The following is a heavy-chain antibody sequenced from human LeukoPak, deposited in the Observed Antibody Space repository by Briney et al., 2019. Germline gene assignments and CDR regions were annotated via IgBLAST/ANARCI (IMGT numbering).Heavy chain of an antibody. CDR3: ARDYPMVSQQLRAFDI. CDR1: GYTFTSYA. J-gene: IGHJ3*02. D-gene: IGHD6-13*01. Sequence: GASVKVSCKASGYTFTSYAMNWVRQAPGQGLEWMGWINTNTGNPTYAQGFTGRFVFSLDTSVSTAYLQISSLKAEDTAVYYCARDYPMVSQQLRAFDIWGQGTMVTVSS. CDR2: INTNTGNP. V-gene: IGHV7-4-1*02.